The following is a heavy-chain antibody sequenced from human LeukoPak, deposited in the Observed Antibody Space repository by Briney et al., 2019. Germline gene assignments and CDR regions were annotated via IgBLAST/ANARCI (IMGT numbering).Heavy chain of an antibody. CDR1: GFTFSSYS. Sequence: GESLRLSCAASGFTFSSYSVSWVRQAPGKGLEWVANIKQDGSGKYYVDSVKGRFTISRDNAKNTLYLQMESLRVEDTAIYYCATDWAWGGFDHWGQGALVTVSS. J-gene: IGHJ4*02. CDR3: ATDWAWGGFDH. CDR2: IKQDGSGK. V-gene: IGHV3-7*01. D-gene: IGHD3-16*01.